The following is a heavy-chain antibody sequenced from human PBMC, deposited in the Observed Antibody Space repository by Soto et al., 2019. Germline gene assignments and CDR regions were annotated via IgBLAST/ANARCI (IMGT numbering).Heavy chain of an antibody. CDR1: AASFIKYY. CDR2: IYFNGNT. Sequence: DTVSLTCTVSAASFIKYYGTFIGQPPWKGLEWIGYIYFNGNTKYNPSLEGRLTISIDTSKKEFSLKLTSVTAADAAVYYCASVTFGGIVLAHWGQGTLVTVSS. V-gene: IGHV4-59*07. D-gene: IGHD3-16*01. CDR3: ASVTFGGIVLAH. J-gene: IGHJ4*02.